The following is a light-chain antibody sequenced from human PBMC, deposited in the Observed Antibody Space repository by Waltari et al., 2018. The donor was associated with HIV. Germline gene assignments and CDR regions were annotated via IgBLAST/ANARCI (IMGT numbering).Light chain of an antibody. Sequence: IVMAQSPVSLSVSPGERATLSCCASQSVSSNLAWYQQKPGQAPRLLIYGTSASATGVPARFSGSGSGTYFTLTINSLQSDDFAVYYCQQYYNSPTFGQGTKVE. J-gene: IGKJ1*01. V-gene: IGKV3-15*01. CDR2: GTS. CDR3: QQYYNSPT. CDR1: QSVSSN.